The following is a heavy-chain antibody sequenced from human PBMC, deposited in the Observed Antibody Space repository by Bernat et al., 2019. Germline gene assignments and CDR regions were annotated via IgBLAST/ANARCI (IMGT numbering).Heavy chain of an antibody. Sequence: EVLLVESGGGLVQPGGSLRLSCAVSGFTLSSYATNWVRQAPGKGLEWVSVISGSGGSTNYADSVKGRITISRDNSKNKLYLQMNSLRAEDTAVYYCAKDPRGVVPFDYWGQGTLVTVSS. CDR3: AKDPRGVVPFDY. V-gene: IGHV3-23*04. J-gene: IGHJ4*02. CDR1: GFTLSSYA. D-gene: IGHD2-21*01. CDR2: ISGSGGST.